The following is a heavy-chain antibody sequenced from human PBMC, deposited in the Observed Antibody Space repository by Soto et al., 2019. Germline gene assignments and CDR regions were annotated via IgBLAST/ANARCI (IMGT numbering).Heavy chain of an antibody. J-gene: IGHJ4*02. V-gene: IGHV3-33*01. CDR1: GGIFHGYG. CDR3: ARDGIGGTVFRGYLDY. Sequence: SGGSLRLSCAVPGGIFHGYGMHWVRQAPGKGLEWVAIIRFDGSNEEYADSVKGRFTISRDNSKNTLYLQMNTLGAEDTAVYYCARDGIGGTVFRGYLDYWGRGTVLTVSS. D-gene: IGHD1-7*01. CDR2: IRFDGSNE.